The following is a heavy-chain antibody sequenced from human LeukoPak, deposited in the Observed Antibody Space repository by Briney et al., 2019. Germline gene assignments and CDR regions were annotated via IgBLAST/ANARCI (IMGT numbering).Heavy chain of an antibody. CDR2: INLNGDTK. CDR1: GFSVSSYG. V-gene: IGHV3-23*01. D-gene: IGHD6-19*01. J-gene: IGHJ4*02. CDR3: AQGYSSGWFPN. Sequence: GGSLRLSCAVSGFSVSSYGMSWVRQAPGKGLEWISAINLNGDTKYYADSVKGRFTISRDHSENTPYLHMNSPRTEDTAVYYCAQGYSSGWFPNWGQGSLVSVSS.